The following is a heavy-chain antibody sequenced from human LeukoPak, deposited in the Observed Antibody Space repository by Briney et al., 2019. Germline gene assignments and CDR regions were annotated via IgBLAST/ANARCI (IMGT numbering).Heavy chain of an antibody. CDR1: GYTLTSYG. CDR3: ARDEDTAMVKPDYYYYYGMDV. V-gene: IGHV1-18*01. J-gene: IGHJ6*02. Sequence: ASVKVSCKASGYTLTSYGISWVRQAPGQGLEWMGWISAYNGNTNYAQKLQGRVTMTTDTSTSTAYMELRSLRSDDTAVYYCARDEDTAMVKPDYYYYYGMDVWGQGTTVTVSS. D-gene: IGHD5-18*01. CDR2: ISAYNGNT.